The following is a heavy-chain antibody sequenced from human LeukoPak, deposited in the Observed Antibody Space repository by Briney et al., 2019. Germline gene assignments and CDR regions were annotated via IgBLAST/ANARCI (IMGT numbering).Heavy chain of an antibody. CDR1: GGSISSYY. D-gene: IGHD2-2*01. V-gene: IGHV4-59*08. J-gene: IGHJ4*02. CDR3: ARHAAFAEYQSHLTHFDY. CDR2: IYHSGST. Sequence: SETLSLTCTVSGGSISSYYWSWIRQPPGKRLEWIGYIYHSGSTNYNSSLKSRVTISVDTSKNQFSLKLSSVTAADTAVYYCARHAAFAEYQSHLTHFDYWGQGTWSPSPQ.